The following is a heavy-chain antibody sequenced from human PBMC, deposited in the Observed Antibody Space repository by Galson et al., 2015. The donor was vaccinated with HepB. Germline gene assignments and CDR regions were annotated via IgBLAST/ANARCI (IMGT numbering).Heavy chain of an antibody. CDR1: GFTFDDYA. CDR2: ISWNSGNI. Sequence: SLRLSCAASGFTFDDYAMHWVRQAPGKGLEWVSGISWNSGNIGYADSVKGRFTISRDNAKNSLYLQMNSLRAEDTAVYYCAKGISGGSYSGDDYWGQGTLVTVSS. CDR3: AKGISGGSYSGDDY. J-gene: IGHJ4*02. V-gene: IGHV3-9*01. D-gene: IGHD1-26*01.